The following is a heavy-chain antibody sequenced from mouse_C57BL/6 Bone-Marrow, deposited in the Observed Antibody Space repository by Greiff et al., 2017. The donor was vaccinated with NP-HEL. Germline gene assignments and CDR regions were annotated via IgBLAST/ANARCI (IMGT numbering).Heavy chain of an antibody. J-gene: IGHJ4*01. Sequence: QVQLQQPGAELVRPGSSVKLSCKASGYTFTSYWMDWVKQRPGQGLEWIGNIYPSDSETHYNQKFKDKATLTVDKSSSTAYMQLSSLTSEDSAVYYCARSCYGSSYVPAMDYWGQGTSVTVSS. CDR3: ARSCYGSSYVPAMDY. D-gene: IGHD1-1*01. V-gene: IGHV1-61*01. CDR2: IYPSDSET. CDR1: GYTFTSYW.